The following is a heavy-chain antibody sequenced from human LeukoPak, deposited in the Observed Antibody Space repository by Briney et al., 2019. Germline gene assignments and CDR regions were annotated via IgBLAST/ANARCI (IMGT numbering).Heavy chain of an antibody. CDR3: ARIGYSSSSLDY. CDR1: GFTFSNYW. CDR2: IKQDGSVK. J-gene: IGHJ4*02. Sequence: GGSLRLSCAASGFTFSNYWMPWVRQAPGKGLEWVANIKQDGSVKYYVDSVKGRFTISRDNAKNSLYVQMDSLGAEDTAVYFCARIGYSSSSLDYWGQGTLVTVSS. V-gene: IGHV3-7*01. D-gene: IGHD6-6*01.